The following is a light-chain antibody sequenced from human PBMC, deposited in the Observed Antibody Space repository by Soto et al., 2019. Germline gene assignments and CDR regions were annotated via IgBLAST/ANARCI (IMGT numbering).Light chain of an antibody. CDR1: QSVSSNF. Sequence: EIVLTQSPGTLSLSPGERGTLSCKASQSVSSNFLAWYQRKPVQAPRLLIYGASYRATDIPYRFSGSGSGTDFTLTIARLEPEDFAVYYCQQYGTSPPTFGQGTKVEI. CDR3: QQYGTSPPT. V-gene: IGKV3-20*01. J-gene: IGKJ1*01. CDR2: GAS.